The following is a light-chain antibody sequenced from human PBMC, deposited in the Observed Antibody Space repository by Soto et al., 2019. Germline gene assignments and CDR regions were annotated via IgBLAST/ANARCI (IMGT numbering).Light chain of an antibody. CDR3: QQYNNWTPLT. CDR2: GAS. CDR1: QSVSSY. V-gene: IGKV3-15*01. Sequence: EIVLTQSPATLSVSPGERVTLSCRASQSVSSYLAWFQQKPGQAPRLLIFGASLRATGIPARFSGSGSGTEFTLTISSLQSEDFAVYYCQQYNNWTPLTFGPGTRLEIK. J-gene: IGKJ5*01.